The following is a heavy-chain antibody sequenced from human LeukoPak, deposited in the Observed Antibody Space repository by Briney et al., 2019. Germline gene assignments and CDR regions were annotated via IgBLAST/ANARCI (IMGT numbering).Heavy chain of an antibody. V-gene: IGHV3-33*06. J-gene: IGHJ4*02. CDR2: IWYDGSNK. CDR3: AKNLVVYSSSWPYFDY. Sequence: GGSLRLSCAASGFTFSSYGMQWVRQAPGKGLEWVAVIWYDGSNKYYADSVKGRCTISSDNSKKTLYLQMNSLRAEDTAVYYCAKNLVVYSSSWPYFDYWGQGTLVTVSS. D-gene: IGHD6-13*01. CDR1: GFTFSSYG.